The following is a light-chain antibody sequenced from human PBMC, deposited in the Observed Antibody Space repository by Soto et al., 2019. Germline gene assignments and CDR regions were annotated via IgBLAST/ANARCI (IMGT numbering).Light chain of an antibody. J-gene: IGKJ1*01. Sequence: IALTQSPCTLSLSAGERATPSCRASQSVSSSYLAWYQQKPGQAPRLLIYGASSRATGIPDRFSGSGSGTEFTLTISSLQPDDFATDYCQQYNSYWTFGQGTKVDI. CDR2: GAS. V-gene: IGKV3-20*01. CDR1: QSVSSSY. CDR3: QQYNSYWT.